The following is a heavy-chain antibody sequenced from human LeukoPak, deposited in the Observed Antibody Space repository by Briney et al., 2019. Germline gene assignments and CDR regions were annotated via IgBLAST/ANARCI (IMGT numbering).Heavy chain of an antibody. J-gene: IGHJ5*02. CDR1: GFSFRNYG. D-gene: IGHD3-10*01. CDR3: VGAVRFHNWFDP. CDR2: ISYDGSDK. Sequence: GGSLRLSCAASGFSFRNYGIHWVRQAPGKGLEWVAVISYDGSDKHYADSVKGRFTISRDNSKNTLYLQMISLRAEDTAVYYCVGAVRFHNWFDPWGQGTLVIVSS. V-gene: IGHV3-30*03.